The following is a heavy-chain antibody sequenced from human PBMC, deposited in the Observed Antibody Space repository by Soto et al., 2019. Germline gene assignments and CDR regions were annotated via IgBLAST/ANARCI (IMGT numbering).Heavy chain of an antibody. V-gene: IGHV4-34*01. CDR2: INHRGST. Sequence: SQTLSLTCALYGGSLTGNYWGWFRQPPGKGLEWIGEINHRGSTNYNPSLKSRVTISVDTSKNQFSLKLSSVSAADTAVSYCARETGTSSAEGQYYYYYGMDVWGQGTTVTVSS. J-gene: IGHJ6*02. D-gene: IGHD6-6*01. CDR3: ARETGTSSAEGQYYYYYGMDV. CDR1: GGSLTGNY.